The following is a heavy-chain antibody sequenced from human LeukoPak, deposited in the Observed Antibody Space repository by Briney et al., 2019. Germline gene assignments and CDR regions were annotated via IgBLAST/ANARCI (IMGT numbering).Heavy chain of an antibody. D-gene: IGHD4-17*01. CDR2: IYPGDSDT. V-gene: IGHV5-51*01. CDR1: GYTFIAYW. J-gene: IGHJ4*02. CDR3: ARGPDYVYSDY. Sequence: GESLKISCQGSGYTFIAYWIAWVRQTPGKGLEWMGIIYPGDSDTRYSPSFQGQVTISADKSISTAYLQWSSLKASDTAMYYCARGPDYVYSDYWGQGTLVTVSS.